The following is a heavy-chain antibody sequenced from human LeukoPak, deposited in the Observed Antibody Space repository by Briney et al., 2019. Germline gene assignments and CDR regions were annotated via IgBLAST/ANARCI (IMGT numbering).Heavy chain of an antibody. V-gene: IGHV6-1*01. CDR3: ASTTRTFDR. CDR2: TYYRSKWYT. Sequence: SQTLSLTCAVSADRISSKSAAWNWIRQSPSRGLEWLGRTYYRSKWYTEFAPSVRSRITINPDTSKNQFSLQLKSVTPEDSAVLYCASTTRTFDRWGQGTLVTVSS. CDR1: ADRISSKSAA. D-gene: IGHD1-1*01. J-gene: IGHJ4*02.